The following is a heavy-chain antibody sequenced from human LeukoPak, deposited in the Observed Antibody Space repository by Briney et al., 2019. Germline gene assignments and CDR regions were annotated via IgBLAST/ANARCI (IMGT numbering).Heavy chain of an antibody. D-gene: IGHD3-22*01. J-gene: IGHJ4*02. CDR2: IWYDGSNK. Sequence: GGSLRLSCVASGLNFNSRWMDWVRRAPGKGLEWVAVIWYDGSNKYYADSVKGRFTISRDNSKNTLYLQMNSLRAEDTAVYYCARDQGYDSSGPDYWGQGTLVTVSS. CDR1: GLNFNSRW. V-gene: IGHV3-33*08. CDR3: ARDQGYDSSGPDY.